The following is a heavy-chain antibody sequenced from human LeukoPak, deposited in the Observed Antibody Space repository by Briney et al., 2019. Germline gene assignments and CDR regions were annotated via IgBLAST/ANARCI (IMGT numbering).Heavy chain of an antibody. V-gene: IGHV4-38-2*02. J-gene: IGHJ6*03. D-gene: IGHD2-2*01. CDR3: ARGDCSSTICYSPMDV. CDR1: GYSISSGYY. Sequence: SETLSLTCTGSGYSISSGYYWVWIRQPPGKGLEWIGSIYRSGSTNYNPSLKSRVTISVDTSKNQFSLKVSSVTAADTAVYYCARGDCSSTICYSPMDVWGKGTTVTVSS. CDR2: IYRSGST.